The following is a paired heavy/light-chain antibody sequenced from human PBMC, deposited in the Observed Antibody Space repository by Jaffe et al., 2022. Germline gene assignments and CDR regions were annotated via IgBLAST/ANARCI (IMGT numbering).Heavy chain of an antibody. CDR3: AASREYCSSTSCLYYYYMDV. V-gene: IGHV1-69*01. CDR1: GGTFSSYA. D-gene: IGHD2-2*01. J-gene: IGHJ6*03. Sequence: QVQLVQSGAEVKKPGSSVKVSCKASGGTFSSYAISWVRQAPGQGLEWMGGIIPIFGTANYAQKFQGRVTITADESTSTAYMELSSLRSEDTAVYYCAASREYCSSTSCLYYYYMDVWGKGTTVTVSS. CDR2: IIPIFGTA.
Light chain of an antibody. J-gene: IGKJ2*01. CDR1: QSVSSSY. V-gene: IGKV3-20*01. CDR2: GAS. Sequence: EIVLTQSPGTLSLSPGERATLSCRASQSVSSSYLAWYQQKPGQAPRLLIYGASSRATGIPDRFSGSGSGTDFTLTISRLEPEDFAVYYCQQYGSSPETFGQGTKLEIK. CDR3: QQYGSSPET.